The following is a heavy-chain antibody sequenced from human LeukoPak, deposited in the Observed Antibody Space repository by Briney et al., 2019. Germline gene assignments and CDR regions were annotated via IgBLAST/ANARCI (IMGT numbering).Heavy chain of an antibody. D-gene: IGHD3-22*01. CDR3: ASHYYDSSGYLD. J-gene: IGHJ4*02. V-gene: IGHV1-69*04. CDR1: GGTFSSYA. Sequence: EASVKVSCKASGGTFSSYAISWVRQAPGQGLEWMGRIIPILGIANYAQKFQGRVTITADKSTSTAYMELSSLRSEDTAVYYCASHYYDSSGYLDWGQGTLVTVSS. CDR2: IIPILGIA.